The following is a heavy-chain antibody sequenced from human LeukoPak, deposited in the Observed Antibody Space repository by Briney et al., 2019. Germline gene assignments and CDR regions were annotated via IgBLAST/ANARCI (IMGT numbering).Heavy chain of an antibody. CDR1: GFTFSTYS. J-gene: IGHJ4*02. CDR2: ISSNNRYI. Sequence: GGSLRLSCAASGFTFSTYSMNWVRQAPGKGLEWVSSISSNNRYIYYADSVKGRFTISRDNAKNSLYLQMNSLRVEDTAVYYCARGEYYYDGGYWGQGTLVTVSS. D-gene: IGHD3-22*01. V-gene: IGHV3-21*04. CDR3: ARGEYYYDGGY.